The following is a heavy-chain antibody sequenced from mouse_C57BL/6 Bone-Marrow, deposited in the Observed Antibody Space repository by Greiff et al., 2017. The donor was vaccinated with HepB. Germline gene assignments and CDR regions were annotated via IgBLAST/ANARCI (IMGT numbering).Heavy chain of an antibody. CDR2: INPNNGGT. Sequence: EVQLQQSGPELVKPGASVKISCKASGYTFTDYYMNWVKQSHGKSLEWIGDINPNNGGTSYNQKFKGKATLTVDKSSSTAYMELRSLTSEDSAVYYCARTYYYGSGAYWGQGTLVTVSA. V-gene: IGHV1-26*01. CDR3: ARTYYYGSGAY. CDR1: GYTFTDYY. J-gene: IGHJ3*01. D-gene: IGHD1-1*01.